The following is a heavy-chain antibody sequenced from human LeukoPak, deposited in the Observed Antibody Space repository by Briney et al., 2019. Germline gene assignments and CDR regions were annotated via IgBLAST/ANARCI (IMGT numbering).Heavy chain of an antibody. CDR3: AKEGYSNGPDP. CDR2: INPQDGAT. J-gene: IGHJ5*02. V-gene: IGHV1-2*02. CDR1: GYTLTDHY. Sequence: GASVKVSCKASGYTLTDHYMHWLRWAPGQGFEWMGWINPQDGATVYAKKFQGRVTTTRDTPVSTLYMELTNLRSDDTGVYYCAKEGYSNGPDPWGPGSLVTVSS. D-gene: IGHD4-11*01.